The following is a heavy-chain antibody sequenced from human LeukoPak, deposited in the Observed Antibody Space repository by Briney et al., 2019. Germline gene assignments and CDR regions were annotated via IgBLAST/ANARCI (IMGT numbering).Heavy chain of an antibody. CDR1: GYTFTSYY. CDR3: ARVYYYDSSGWDAFDI. D-gene: IGHD3-22*01. V-gene: IGHV1-46*01. CDR2: INPSGGST. Sequence: GASVKVSCKASGYTFTSYYMHWVRRAPGQGLEWMGIINPSGGSTSYAQKFQGRVTMTRDTSTSTVYMELSSLRSEDTAVYYCARVYYYDSSGWDAFDIWGQGTMVTVSS. J-gene: IGHJ3*02.